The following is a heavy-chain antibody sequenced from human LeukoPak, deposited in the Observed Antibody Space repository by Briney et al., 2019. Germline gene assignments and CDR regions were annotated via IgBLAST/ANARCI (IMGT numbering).Heavy chain of an antibody. CDR3: ASEYYDYVWGSYRPPGMDV. CDR1: GGSFSGYY. J-gene: IGHJ6*02. CDR2: INHSGST. V-gene: IGHV4-34*01. Sequence: SETLSLTCAVYGGSFSGYYWSWIRQPPGKGLEWIGEINHSGSTNYNPSLKSRVTISVDTSKNQFSLKLSSVTAADTAVYYCASEYYDYVWGSYRPPGMDVWGQGTTVTVSS. D-gene: IGHD3-16*02.